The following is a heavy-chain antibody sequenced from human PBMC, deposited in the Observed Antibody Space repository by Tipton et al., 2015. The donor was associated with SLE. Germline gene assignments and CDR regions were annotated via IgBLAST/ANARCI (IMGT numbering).Heavy chain of an antibody. CDR1: GGSISSSSYY. V-gene: IGHV4-39*07. CDR3: ARSTVTFYGFDY. CDR2: IYYSGST. Sequence: TLSLTCTVSGGSISSSSYYWGWIRQPPGKGLEWIGSIYYSGSTYYNPSLKSRVTISVDTSKNQFSLKLSSVTAADTAVYYCARSTVTFYGFDYWGQGTLVTVSS. J-gene: IGHJ4*02. D-gene: IGHD4-17*01.